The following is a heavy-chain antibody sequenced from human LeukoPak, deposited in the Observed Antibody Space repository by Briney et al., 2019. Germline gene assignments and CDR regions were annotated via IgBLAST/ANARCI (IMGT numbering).Heavy chain of an antibody. CDR3: AKRIEMATKSSGALDV. Sequence: GGSLRLSCAASGFTFNSYGMNWVRQAPGKGLEWVAFIRYDGSNKYYADSVKGRFIISRDNSKNTLYLQMNSLRAEDTALYYCAKRIEMATKSSGALDVWGQGTMVTVSS. J-gene: IGHJ3*01. D-gene: IGHD5-24*01. V-gene: IGHV3-30*02. CDR1: GFTFNSYG. CDR2: IRYDGSNK.